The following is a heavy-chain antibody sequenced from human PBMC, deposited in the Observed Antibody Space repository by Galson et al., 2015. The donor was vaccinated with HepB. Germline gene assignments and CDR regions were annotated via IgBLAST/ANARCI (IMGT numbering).Heavy chain of an antibody. CDR2: IKQDGSEK. V-gene: IGHV3-7*01. D-gene: IGHD6-13*01. CDR1: GFTFSSYW. Sequence: CAASGFTFSSYWMSWVRQAPGKGLEWVANIKQDGSEKYYVDSVKGRFTISRDNAKNQFSLKLSSVTAADTAVYYCARGRRQRSWYDYWGQGTLVTVSS. CDR3: ARGRRQRSWYDY. J-gene: IGHJ4*02.